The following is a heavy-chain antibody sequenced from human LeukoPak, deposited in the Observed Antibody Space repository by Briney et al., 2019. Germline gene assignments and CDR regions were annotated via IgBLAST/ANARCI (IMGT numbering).Heavy chain of an antibody. CDR3: ARGGTTVTPGLLWFDP. CDR2: IYYSGST. D-gene: IGHD4-17*01. J-gene: IGHJ5*02. Sequence: MSSETLSLTCTVSGGSISSYYWSWIRQPPGKRLEWIGHIYYSGSTKYNPSLKSRVTISVDTSKNQFSLKLSSVTAADTAVYYCARGGTTVTPGLLWFDPWGQGTLVTVSS. V-gene: IGHV4-59*01. CDR1: GGSISSYY.